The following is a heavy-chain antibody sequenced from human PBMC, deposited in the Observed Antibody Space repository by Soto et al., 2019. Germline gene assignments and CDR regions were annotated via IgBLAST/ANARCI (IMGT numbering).Heavy chain of an antibody. V-gene: IGHV5-51*01. CDR1: GYSFTSYW. J-gene: IGHJ3*02. CDR3: ATDSSSWYRAAFDI. Sequence: PGESLKISCNGSGYSFTSYWIGWVGQMPGKGLEWMGIIYPGDSDTRYSPSFQGQVTISADKSISTAYLQWSSLKASDTAMYYCATDSSSWYRAAFDIWGQGTMVTVSS. D-gene: IGHD6-13*01. CDR2: IYPGDSDT.